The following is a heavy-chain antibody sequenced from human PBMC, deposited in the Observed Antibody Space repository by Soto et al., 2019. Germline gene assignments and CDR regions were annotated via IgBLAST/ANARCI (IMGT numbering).Heavy chain of an antibody. D-gene: IGHD3-3*01. CDR1: GGSISSYY. CDR2: IYYSGST. V-gene: IGHV4-59*08. J-gene: IGHJ5*02. Sequence: PSETLSLTCTVSGGSISSYYWSWIRQPPGKGLEWIGYIYYSGSTNYNPSLKSRVTISVDTSKNQFSLKLSSVTAADTAVYYCARRLDDFWSGSRNWFDPWGQGTLVTVSS. CDR3: ARRLDDFWSGSRNWFDP.